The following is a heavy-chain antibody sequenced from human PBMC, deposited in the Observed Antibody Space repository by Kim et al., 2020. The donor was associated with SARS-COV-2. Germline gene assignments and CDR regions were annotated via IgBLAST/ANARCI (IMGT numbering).Heavy chain of an antibody. CDR2: ISYDGSNK. D-gene: IGHD3-9*01. Sequence: GGSLRLSCAASGFTFSSYGMHWVRQAPGKGLEWVAVISYDGSNKYYADSVKGRFTISRDNSKNTLYLQMNSLRAEDTAVYYCARDKDGFSDILTPKRSYFDYWGQGTLVTVSS. V-gene: IGHV3-33*05. J-gene: IGHJ4*02. CDR3: ARDKDGFSDILTPKRSYFDY. CDR1: GFTFSSYG.